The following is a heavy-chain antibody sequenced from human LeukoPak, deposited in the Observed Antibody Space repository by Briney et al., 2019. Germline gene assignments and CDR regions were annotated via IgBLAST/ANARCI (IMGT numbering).Heavy chain of an antibody. CDR3: ARVVGESYYNVYYYYGMDV. D-gene: IGHD3-10*01. CDR2: IYYSGST. Sequence: PSETLSLPCTVSGGSISSYYWSWIRQPPGKGLEWIGYIYYSGSTNYNPSLKSRVTISVDTSKNQFSLKLSSVTAADTAVYYCARVVGESYYNVYYYYGMDVWGQGTTVTVSS. CDR1: GGSISSYY. V-gene: IGHV4-59*01. J-gene: IGHJ6*02.